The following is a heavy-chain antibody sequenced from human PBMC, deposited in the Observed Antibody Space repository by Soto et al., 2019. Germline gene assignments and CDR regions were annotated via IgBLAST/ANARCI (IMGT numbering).Heavy chain of an antibody. V-gene: IGHV3-30-3*01. CDR2: ISYDGSNK. D-gene: IGHD6-19*01. J-gene: IGHJ4*02. CDR1: GFTFSSYA. CDR3: ARDLSGWYYFDY. Sequence: QVQLVESGGGVVQPGRSLRLSCAASGFTFSSYAMHWVRQAPGKGLEWVAVISYDGSNKYYADSVKGRFTISTDNSKNTLYLQMNSLRAEDTAVYYCARDLSGWYYFDYWGQGTLVTVSS.